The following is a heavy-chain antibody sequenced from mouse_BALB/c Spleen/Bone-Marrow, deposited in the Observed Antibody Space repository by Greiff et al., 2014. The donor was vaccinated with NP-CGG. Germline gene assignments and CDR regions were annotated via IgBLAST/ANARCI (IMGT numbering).Heavy chain of an antibody. CDR3: ARYGGRCYAMDY. Sequence: EVQLQQSGAELVKPGASVKLSCTASGFNIKDTYMHWVKQRPEQGLEWIGRIDPANGNTNYDPRFQGKATITADTSSNTAYLQLSSLTSEDTAVYYCARYGGRCYAMDYWGQGTSVTVSS. D-gene: IGHD1-1*01. V-gene: IGHV14-3*02. CDR1: GFNIKDTY. J-gene: IGHJ4*01. CDR2: IDPANGNT.